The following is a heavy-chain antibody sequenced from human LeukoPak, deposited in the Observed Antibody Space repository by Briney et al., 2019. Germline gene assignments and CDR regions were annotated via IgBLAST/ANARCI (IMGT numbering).Heavy chain of an antibody. CDR1: GFTFRNYA. CDR2: IWYDGSNK. CDR3: AKDGDKQFDLDV. Sequence: PGGSLRLSCAASGFTFRNYAMHWVRQAPGKGLEWVAYIWYDGSNKRYPDSVMGRFTISRDNSKNTVVLQMDSLRAEDTAVYYCAKDGDKQFDLDVWGQGTTVTVSS. D-gene: IGHD3-10*01. J-gene: IGHJ6*02. V-gene: IGHV3-30*02.